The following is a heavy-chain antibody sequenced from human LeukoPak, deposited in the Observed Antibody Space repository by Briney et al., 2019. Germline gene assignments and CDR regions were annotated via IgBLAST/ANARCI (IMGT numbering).Heavy chain of an antibody. J-gene: IGHJ4*02. Sequence: ASVKVSCKASGYTFTTYNINWVRQAPGQGLEWMGWISGYNGNTNYAQKLQGRVTMTTDTSTSTAYMELRSLRSDDTAVYYCARDQVGYSYGGFDYWGQGTLVTVSS. D-gene: IGHD5-18*01. CDR3: ARDQVGYSYGGFDY. V-gene: IGHV1-18*01. CDR1: GYTFTTYN. CDR2: ISGYNGNT.